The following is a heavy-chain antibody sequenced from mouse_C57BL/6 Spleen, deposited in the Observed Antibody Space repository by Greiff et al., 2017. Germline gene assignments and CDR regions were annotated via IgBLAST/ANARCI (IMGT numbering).Heavy chain of an antibody. CDR1: GYTFTSYW. J-gene: IGHJ3*01. V-gene: IGHV1-69*01. Sequence: VQLQQPGAELVMPGASVKLSCKASGYTFTSYWMHWVKQRPGQGLAWIGEIDPSDSYTNYNQKFKGKSTLTVDKSSSKAYMQLSSLTSEDSAVYYCAREGGYYGSRSGFAYWGQGTLVTVSA. CDR2: IDPSDSYT. CDR3: AREGGYYGSRSGFAY. D-gene: IGHD1-1*01.